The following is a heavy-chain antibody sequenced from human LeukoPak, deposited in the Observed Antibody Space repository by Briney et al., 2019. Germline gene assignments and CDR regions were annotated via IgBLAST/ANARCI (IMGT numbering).Heavy chain of an antibody. J-gene: IGHJ4*02. D-gene: IGHD6-19*01. CDR1: GFTFSTYA. CDR2: ISYDGSNK. CDR3: ARDPATYSSGRWGGFDY. Sequence: GGSLRLSCAASGFTFSTYAVHWVRQAPGKGLEWVAVISYDGSNKYYTDSVKGRFTISRDNSKNTLYLQMSSLRTEDTAVYYCARDPATYSSGRWGGFDYWGQGTLVTVSS. V-gene: IGHV3-30-3*01.